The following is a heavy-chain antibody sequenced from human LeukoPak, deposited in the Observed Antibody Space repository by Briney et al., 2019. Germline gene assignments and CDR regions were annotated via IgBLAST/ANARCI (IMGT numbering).Heavy chain of an antibody. D-gene: IGHD6-13*01. CDR3: ARTIAAAGSLAWFDP. V-gene: IGHV1-46*01. Sequence: ASVKVSCKASGYTFTSYYMHWVRQAPGQGLEWMGIINPSGGSTSYAQKFQGRVTMTRDTSTSTVYMELSSLRSEVTAVYYCARTIAAAGSLAWFDPWGQGTLVTVSS. J-gene: IGHJ5*02. CDR2: INPSGGST. CDR1: GYTFTSYY.